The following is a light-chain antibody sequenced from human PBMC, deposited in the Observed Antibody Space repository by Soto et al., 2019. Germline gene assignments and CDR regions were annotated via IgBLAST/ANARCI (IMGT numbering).Light chain of an antibody. J-gene: IGLJ2*01. CDR2: DVT. CDR1: SSDVGGYEF. Sequence: QSALTQPASVSGSPGQSITVSCTGTSSDVGGYEFVYWYQQRPGKAPKLVIYDVTYRPSGVSDRFSGSKSGNTASLTISGLQAEDEADYYCSSYTTTIVIFGGGTKVTVL. CDR3: SSYTTTIVI. V-gene: IGLV2-14*01.